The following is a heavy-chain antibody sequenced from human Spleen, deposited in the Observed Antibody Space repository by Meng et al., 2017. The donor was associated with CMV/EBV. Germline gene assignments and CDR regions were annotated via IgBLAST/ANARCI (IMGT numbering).Heavy chain of an antibody. Sequence: LSLTCAASGFTFSSYSMNWVRQAPGKGLEWVSSISSSSSYIYYADSVKGRFTISRDNAKNSLYLQMNSLRAEDTAVYYCARVYYDILSDYGMDVWGQGTTVTVSS. CDR2: ISSSSSYI. D-gene: IGHD3-9*01. CDR3: ARVYYDILSDYGMDV. CDR1: GFTFSSYS. V-gene: IGHV3-21*01. J-gene: IGHJ6*02.